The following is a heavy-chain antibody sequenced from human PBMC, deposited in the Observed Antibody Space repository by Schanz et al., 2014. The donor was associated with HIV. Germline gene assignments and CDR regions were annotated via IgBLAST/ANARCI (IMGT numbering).Heavy chain of an antibody. CDR1: GFAFSNYA. CDR2: ITESGGRT. J-gene: IGHJ4*02. Sequence: EVQLLESGGGLVQPGGSLRLSCAASGFAFSNYAMSWVRQAPGKGLEWVSSITESGGRTYYADSVNGRFTISRDNSKNTLYLQMNSLRAEDTSVYYCARGFQGFDYWGQGILVTVSS. V-gene: IGHV3-23*01. D-gene: IGHD3-10*01. CDR3: ARGFQGFDY.